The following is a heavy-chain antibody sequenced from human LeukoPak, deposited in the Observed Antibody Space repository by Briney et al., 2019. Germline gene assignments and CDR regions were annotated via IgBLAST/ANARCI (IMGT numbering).Heavy chain of an antibody. CDR2: ISGGGDNT. Sequence: GGSLRLSCAVSGFPFSDFAMSWVRQAPGKGLEWVSTISGGGDNTYFADSVKGRFTISRDNSKNTLFLQMVSLRAEDTAVYYCARDHNYAFDNWGQGTLVTVSS. D-gene: IGHD1-1*01. CDR3: ARDHNYAFDN. J-gene: IGHJ4*02. CDR1: GFPFSDFA. V-gene: IGHV3-23*01.